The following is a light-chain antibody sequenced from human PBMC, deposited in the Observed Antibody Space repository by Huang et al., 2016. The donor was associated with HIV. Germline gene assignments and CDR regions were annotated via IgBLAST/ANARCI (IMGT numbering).Light chain of an antibody. CDR3: QQSYSTPQT. CDR2: AAS. V-gene: IGKV1-39*01. Sequence: DIQMTQSPSSLSASVGDRVTITCRASQSIGSHLNWFQQKPGKAPKLLLSAASSLQSGVPSRVNGSGYGTDFTLTISSLQPEDFATYYCQQSYSTPQTFGQGTKLEIK. CDR1: QSIGSH. J-gene: IGKJ2*01.